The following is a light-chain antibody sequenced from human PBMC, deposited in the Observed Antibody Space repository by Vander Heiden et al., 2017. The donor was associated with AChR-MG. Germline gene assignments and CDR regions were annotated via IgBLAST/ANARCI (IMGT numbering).Light chain of an antibody. CDR3: QQFHSYRT. Sequence: DIQMTQSPSTLSASVGDRVTITCRATQTISTWLTWYQHKPGKAPKVLIYRASTLETGVPSRFSGTGDVTEFNLTISSLQPEDSATYYCQQFHSYRTFGQGTKVEIK. CDR1: QTISTW. V-gene: IGKV1-5*03. CDR2: RAS. J-gene: IGKJ1*01.